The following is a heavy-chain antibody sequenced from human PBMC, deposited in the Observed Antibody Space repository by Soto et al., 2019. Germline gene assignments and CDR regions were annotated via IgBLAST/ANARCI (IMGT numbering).Heavy chain of an antibody. Sequence: EVQLVESGGGLVQPGGSLRLSCAASGFTFSNAWMNWVRQAPGKGLEWVGRIKSKTDGGTTDYAAPVKGRFTISRDESKNTLYLQMNSLKTEDTAVYYCTTDMVDFWSGYKDDYWGQGTLVTVSS. D-gene: IGHD3-3*01. V-gene: IGHV3-15*07. CDR2: IKSKTDGGTT. CDR1: GFTFSNAW. CDR3: TTDMVDFWSGYKDDY. J-gene: IGHJ4*02.